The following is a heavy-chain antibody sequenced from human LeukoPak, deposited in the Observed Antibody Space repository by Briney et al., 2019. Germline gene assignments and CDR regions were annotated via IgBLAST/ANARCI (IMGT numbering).Heavy chain of an antibody. CDR2: INWDGGST. V-gene: IGHV3-20*04. CDR3: ASLSTGSSSPAHGY. D-gene: IGHD6-13*01. J-gene: IGHJ4*02. CDR1: RFTFDDYG. Sequence: PGGSLRLSCAASRFTFDDYGMSWVRQAPGKGLEWVSGINWDGGSTGYADSVKGRFTISRDNAKNSLYLQMNSLRAEDTAWYYCASLSTGSSSPAHGYWGQGTLVTVSS.